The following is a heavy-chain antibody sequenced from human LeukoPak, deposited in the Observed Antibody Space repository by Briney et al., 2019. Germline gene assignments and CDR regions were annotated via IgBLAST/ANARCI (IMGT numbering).Heavy chain of an antibody. J-gene: IGHJ6*02. CDR3: AKVPYSDYGSGRPPFMDV. V-gene: IGHV3-23*01. CDR2: ISDSGGST. Sequence: PGGSLRLSCAASGFTLSDHAMNWVRQAPGKGLDWVSAISDSGGSTYYADSVKGRFTIYRDNSKDTLYLQMNSLRAEDTAIYYCAKVPYSDYGSGRPPFMDVWGQGTTVAVSS. D-gene: IGHD3-10*01. CDR1: GFTLSDHA.